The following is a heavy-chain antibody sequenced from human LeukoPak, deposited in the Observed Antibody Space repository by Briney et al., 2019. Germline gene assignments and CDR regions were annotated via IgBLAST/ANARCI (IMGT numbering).Heavy chain of an antibody. Sequence: ASVKVSCKASGGTFSSYAISWVRQAPGQGLEWMGRIIPILGIANYAQKFQGRVTITADKSTSTAYVELSSLRSEDTAVYYCARDRRIAARPYYYYGMDVWGQGTTVTVSS. J-gene: IGHJ6*02. V-gene: IGHV1-69*04. CDR2: IIPILGIA. D-gene: IGHD6-6*01. CDR1: GGTFSSYA. CDR3: ARDRRIAARPYYYYGMDV.